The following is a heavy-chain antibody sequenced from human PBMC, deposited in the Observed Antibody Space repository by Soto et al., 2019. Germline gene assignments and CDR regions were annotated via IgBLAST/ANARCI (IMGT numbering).Heavy chain of an antibody. Sequence: SETLSLTCTVSGGSVRSDSYYWNWIRQPPGKGLEWIGYIYYSGSTNYNPSLKSRVTISVDMSKNQFSLKLSSVTAADTAVYYCARADRAEAMVFSSVGNWYDSWGQGTLVTVSS. CDR3: ARADRAEAMVFSSVGNWYDS. D-gene: IGHD5-18*01. V-gene: IGHV4-61*01. CDR1: GGSVRSDSYY. CDR2: IYYSGST. J-gene: IGHJ5*01.